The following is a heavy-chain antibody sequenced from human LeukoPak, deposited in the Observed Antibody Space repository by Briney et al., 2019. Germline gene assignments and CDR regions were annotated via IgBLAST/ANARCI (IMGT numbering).Heavy chain of an antibody. CDR1: GLTFSSYA. CDR3: ARDHAAGMD. V-gene: IGHV3-30*04. CDR2: ISYDGSNK. J-gene: IGHJ4*02. Sequence: GALRLSCAASGLTFSSYAMHWVRQAPGKGLEWVAVISYDGSNKYYADSVKGRFTISRDNSKNTLYLQMNSLRAEDTAVYYCARDHAAGMDWGQGTLVTVSS. D-gene: IGHD6-13*01.